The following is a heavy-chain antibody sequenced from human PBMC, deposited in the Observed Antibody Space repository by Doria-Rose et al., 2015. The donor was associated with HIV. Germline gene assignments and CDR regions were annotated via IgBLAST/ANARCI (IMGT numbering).Heavy chain of an antibody. Sequence: QVQLVQSGAEVKNPGASVKISCKASGYTFSSYGITWARQAPGQGLEWMGWISAYNGNTNYAQSLQGRVTMTTDTSTNTAYMGLRSLRSDDTAVYYCARDRLSGYYFALGAFDIWGQGTRVTVSS. V-gene: IGHV1-18*01. D-gene: IGHD3-10*01. CDR1: GYTFSSYG. CDR3: ARDRLSGYYFALGAFDI. CDR2: ISAYNGNT. J-gene: IGHJ3*02.